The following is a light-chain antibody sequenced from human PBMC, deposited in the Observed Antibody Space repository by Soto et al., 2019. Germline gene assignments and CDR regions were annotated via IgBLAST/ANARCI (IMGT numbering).Light chain of an antibody. V-gene: IGKV3-20*01. CDR2: GAS. CDR3: QQYGSSPLIS. J-gene: IGKJ5*01. CDR1: QSVSRNY. Sequence: EIVLTQSPATLSLSPGERATLSCRASQSVSRNYVAWYQQKPGQSPRLLIFGASKRATGIPDRFSGSGSGRDFTLTISGLEPEDFAVYYCQQYGSSPLISFGQGTRLEIK.